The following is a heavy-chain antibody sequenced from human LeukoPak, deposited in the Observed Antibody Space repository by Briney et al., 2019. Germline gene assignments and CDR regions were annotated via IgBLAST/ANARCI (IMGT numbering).Heavy chain of an antibody. D-gene: IGHD3-10*01. J-gene: IGHJ4*02. CDR2: IWYDGSNK. Sequence: GGSLRLSCAASGFTFSSYGMHWVRQAPGKGLEWVAVIWYDGSNKYYADSVKGRFTISRDNSKNTLYLQMNSLRAEDTAVYYCARDYKPYYYGSGSYDYWGQGTLVTVSS. V-gene: IGHV3-33*01. CDR1: GFTFSSYG. CDR3: ARDYKPYYYGSGSYDY.